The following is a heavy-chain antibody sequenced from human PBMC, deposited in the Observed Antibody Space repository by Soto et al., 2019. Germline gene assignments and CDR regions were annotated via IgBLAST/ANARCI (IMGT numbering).Heavy chain of an antibody. Sequence: EVQLVESGGGIVQPGGSLRLSCAASGFTFSRYWMHWVRQAPGKGLVWVSYINSDGSSTTYADSVKVRFTISRDNAKNTLYLQMNSLRDEDTAVYYCARDCTSSSCYGFNGYWGQGTLVTVSS. V-gene: IGHV3-74*01. D-gene: IGHD2-8*01. CDR3: ARDCTSSSCYGFNGY. CDR2: INSDGSST. J-gene: IGHJ4*02. CDR1: GFTFSRYW.